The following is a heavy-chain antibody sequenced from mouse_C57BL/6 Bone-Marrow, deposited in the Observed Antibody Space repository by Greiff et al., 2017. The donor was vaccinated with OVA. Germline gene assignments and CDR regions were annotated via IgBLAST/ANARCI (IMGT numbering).Heavy chain of an antibody. CDR1: GFNIKNTY. CDR2: IDPANGNT. CDR3: ARATMVTTRGDFAAY. J-gene: IGHJ3*01. Sequence: VQLQQSVAELVRPGASVKLSCTASGFNIKNTYMHWVKQRPEQGLEWIGRIDPANGNTKYAPKFQGKATITADTSSNTAYLQLSSLTSEDTAIYYGARATMVTTRGDFAAYWGQGTLVTVSA. D-gene: IGHD2-2*01. V-gene: IGHV14-3*01.